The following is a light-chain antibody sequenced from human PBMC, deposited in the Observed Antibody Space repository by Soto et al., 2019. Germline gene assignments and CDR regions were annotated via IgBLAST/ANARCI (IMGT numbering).Light chain of an antibody. CDR1: SCHSSYA. CDR3: QTWGTGIQV. Sequence: QLVLTQSPSASASLGASVKLTCTLSSCHSSYAIAWHQQQPEKGPRYLMKLNSDGSHSKGDGIPDRFSGSSSGAERYLTISSLQSEDEADYYCQTWGTGIQVFGGGTKLTVL. CDR2: LNSDGSH. J-gene: IGLJ2*01. V-gene: IGLV4-69*01.